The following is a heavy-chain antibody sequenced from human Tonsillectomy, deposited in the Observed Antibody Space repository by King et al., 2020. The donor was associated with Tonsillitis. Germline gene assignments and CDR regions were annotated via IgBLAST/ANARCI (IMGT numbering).Heavy chain of an antibody. D-gene: IGHD6-13*01. Sequence: VQLVESGGGLVQPGGSLRLSCAASGFTFSNYWMSWVRQAPGKGLEWVANIRQDGSETYYVDSVKGRFTISRDNAKNSLYLQMTSLRAEDPAVYYGARGISAGGGRWYFDLGGSGTLVTVPS. CDR1: GFTFSNYW. CDR2: IRQDGSET. CDR3: ARGISAGGGRWYFDL. J-gene: IGHJ2*01. V-gene: IGHV3-7*04.